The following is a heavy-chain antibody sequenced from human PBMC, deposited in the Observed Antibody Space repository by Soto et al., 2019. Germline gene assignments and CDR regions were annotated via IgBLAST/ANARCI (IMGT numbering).Heavy chain of an antibody. Sequence: PGGSLRLSCAASGFTFSSYSMNWVRQAPGKGLEWVSSISSSSSYIYYADSVKGRFTISRDNAKNSLYLQMNSLRAEDTAVYYCARDLGYCSGGSCYELSSYFDYWGQGTLVTVSS. D-gene: IGHD2-15*01. CDR1: GFTFSSYS. J-gene: IGHJ4*02. CDR2: ISSSSSYI. CDR3: ARDLGYCSGGSCYELSSYFDY. V-gene: IGHV3-21*01.